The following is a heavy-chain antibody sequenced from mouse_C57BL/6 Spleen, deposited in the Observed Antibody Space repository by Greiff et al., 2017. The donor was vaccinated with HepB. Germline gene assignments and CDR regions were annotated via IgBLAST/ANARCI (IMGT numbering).Heavy chain of an antibody. Sequence: EVQLQQSGAELVRPGASVKLSCTASGFNIKDDYMHWVKQRPEQGLEWIGWIDPENGDTEYASKFQGKATITADTSSNTAYLQLSSLTSEDTAVYYCTTMGYEGAMDYWGQGTSVTVSS. CDR1: GFNIKDDY. D-gene: IGHD2-2*01. V-gene: IGHV14-4*01. CDR3: TTMGYEGAMDY. J-gene: IGHJ4*01. CDR2: IDPENGDT.